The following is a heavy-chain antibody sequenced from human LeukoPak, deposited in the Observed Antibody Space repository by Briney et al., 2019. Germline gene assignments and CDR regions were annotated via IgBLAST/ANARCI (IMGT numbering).Heavy chain of an antibody. CDR2: IYYSGST. CDR3: ARSLWFGESLDAFDI. Sequence: SETLSLTCTVSGGSISSYYWSWIRQPPGKGLEWIGYIYYSGSTNYTPSLKSRVTISVDTSKNPFSLKLSSVTAADTAVYYCARSLWFGESLDAFDIWGQGTMVTVSS. J-gene: IGHJ3*02. CDR1: GGSISSYY. V-gene: IGHV4-59*01. D-gene: IGHD3-10*01.